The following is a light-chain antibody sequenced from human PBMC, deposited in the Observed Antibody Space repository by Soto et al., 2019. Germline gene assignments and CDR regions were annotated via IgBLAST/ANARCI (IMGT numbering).Light chain of an antibody. Sequence: QSVLTQPPSVSEAPRQRVTISCSGSSSNIGNNAENWYQQLPGKAPKLLIFYDDLLPSGVSDRFSGSKSGTSASLAISGLQSEDEADYYCAAWDDSLNGLVFGGGTQLTVL. J-gene: IGLJ2*01. CDR3: AAWDDSLNGLV. CDR2: YDD. CDR1: SSNIGNNA. V-gene: IGLV1-36*01.